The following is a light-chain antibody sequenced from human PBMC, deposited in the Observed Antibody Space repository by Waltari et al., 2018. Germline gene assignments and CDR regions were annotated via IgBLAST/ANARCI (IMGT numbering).Light chain of an antibody. V-gene: IGKV1-39*01. Sequence: TCWESQSISYYLNWFQVEPGRSPDLLIYAATGLQSGVPSRFNGSGSGAHFTLTISRLRPEDSASYCCQQNYRTPPTFGQGTKVEI. J-gene: IGKJ1*01. CDR2: AAT. CDR3: QQNYRTPPT. CDR1: QSISYY.